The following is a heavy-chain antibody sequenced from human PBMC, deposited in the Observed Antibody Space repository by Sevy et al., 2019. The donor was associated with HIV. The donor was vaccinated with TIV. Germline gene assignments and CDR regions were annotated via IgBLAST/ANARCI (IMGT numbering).Heavy chain of an antibody. CDR1: GFIFNSYV. J-gene: IGHJ4*02. D-gene: IGHD3-3*01. CDR2: ISGHGGGT. CDR3: VGGFWSGFYY. V-gene: IGHV3-23*01. Sequence: GGSLRLSCAASGFIFNSYVMNWVRQAPGKGLEWVSSISGHGGGTYYADSVKGRFTISRDNSRNMLDLEMNSLRDDDSALYYCVGGFWSGFYYWGQGILVTVSS.